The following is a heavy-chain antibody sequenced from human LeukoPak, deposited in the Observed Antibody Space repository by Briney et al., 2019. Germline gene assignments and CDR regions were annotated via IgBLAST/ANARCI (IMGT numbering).Heavy chain of an antibody. CDR2: INHSGST. V-gene: IGHV4-30-2*01. CDR1: GGSISSGGYY. D-gene: IGHD6-19*01. J-gene: IGHJ5*02. CDR3: ARDPRVGAVAGTFNWFDP. Sequence: PSETLSLTCTVSGGSISSGGYYWSWIRQPPGKGLEWIGYINHSGSTYYNPSLKSRVTISVDTSKNQFSLKLSSVTAADTAVYYCARDPRVGAVAGTFNWFDPWGQGTLVTVSS.